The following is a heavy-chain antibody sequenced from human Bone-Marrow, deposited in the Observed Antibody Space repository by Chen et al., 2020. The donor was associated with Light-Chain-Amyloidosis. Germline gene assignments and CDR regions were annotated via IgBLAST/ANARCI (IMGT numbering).Heavy chain of an antibody. CDR1: GYSISSGYY. CDR2: IYHSGST. Sequence: QVQLQESGPGLVKPSETLFLTCAVSGYSISSGYYWGWIRQPPGKGLEWIGSIYHSGSTYYNPSLKSRVTISVDTSKNQFSLKLSSVTAADTAVYYCAREGTAMGRGQFLNFFYYMDVWGKGTTVTVSS. D-gene: IGHD5-18*01. J-gene: IGHJ6*03. V-gene: IGHV4-38-2*02. CDR3: AREGTAMGRGQFLNFFYYMDV.